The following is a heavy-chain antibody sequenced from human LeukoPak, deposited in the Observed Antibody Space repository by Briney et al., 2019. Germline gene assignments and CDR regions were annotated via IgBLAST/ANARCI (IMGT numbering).Heavy chain of an antibody. D-gene: IGHD6-19*01. CDR3: ARPYSSGWYGGFDL. Sequence: PGGSLRLSCAASGFTFSDYYMSRIRQAPGKGLEWVSYISSSSYTNYADSVKGRFTISRENAKNSLYLQMNSLRAEDTAVYYCARPYSSGWYGGFDLWGRGTLVTVSS. CDR1: GFTFSDYY. J-gene: IGHJ2*01. CDR2: ISSSSYT. V-gene: IGHV3-11*03.